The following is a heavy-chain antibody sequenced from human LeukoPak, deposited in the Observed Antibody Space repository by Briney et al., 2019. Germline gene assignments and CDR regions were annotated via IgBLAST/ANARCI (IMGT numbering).Heavy chain of an antibody. J-gene: IGHJ3*01. CDR2: ISRNGRNT. CDR3: VKDDYCCIPGGFIDALVV. V-gene: IGHV3-23*01. Sequence: PGGSLRLPCAASGFPFDDFSLTWVRPVPGGGLQWVSTISRNGRNTHSADSVKGRFTISRADYKCMLYLQMNSLRAEDTAMYYCVKDDYCCIPGGFIDALVVGGRGTGVTVSA. CDR1: GFPFDDFS. D-gene: IGHD4-23*01.